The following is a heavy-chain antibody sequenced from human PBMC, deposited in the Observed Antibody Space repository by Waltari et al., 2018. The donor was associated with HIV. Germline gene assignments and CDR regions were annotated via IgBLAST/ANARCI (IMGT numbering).Heavy chain of an antibody. CDR3: ARFFLGRPELDFDY. CDR1: GFSFNTYW. V-gene: IGHV3-7*01. CDR2: IKGEGSEK. J-gene: IGHJ4*02. Sequence: EVQLVQSGGGLVQPGGSLTVACAASGFSFNTYWMSWIRQAPGKGTGWVANIKGEGSEKYYVDSLEGRFTISRDNAENSVYLQMNSLGAEDTAVYYCARFFLGRPELDFDYWGQGTLVTVSS. D-gene: IGHD1-7*01.